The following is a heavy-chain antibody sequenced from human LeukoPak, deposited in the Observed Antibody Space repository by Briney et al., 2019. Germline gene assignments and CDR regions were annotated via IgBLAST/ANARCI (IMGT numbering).Heavy chain of an antibody. CDR3: ARGGLRPVIFYLDY. V-gene: IGHV1-18*01. D-gene: IGHD2-15*01. J-gene: IGHJ4*02. CDR2: INAYKGNT. CDR1: GFTFTTYG. Sequence: GASVKVSCKASGFTFTTYGISWVRQAPGQGLEWMGWINAYKGNTHYAQKFRGRVTMTTDTSTSKDYMELRSLRSEDTAVYYCARGGLRPVIFYLDYWGQGTLVTVSS.